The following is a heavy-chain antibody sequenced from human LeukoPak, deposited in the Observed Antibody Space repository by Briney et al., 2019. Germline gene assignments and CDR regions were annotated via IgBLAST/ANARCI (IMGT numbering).Heavy chain of an antibody. CDR3: ARDASILLWFGETQPPYGMDV. CDR2: MSAYNGKT. D-gene: IGHD3-10*01. J-gene: IGHJ6*02. Sequence: ASVKVSCKASGYSFTSYGFNWVRQAPGQGLEWMGWMSAYNGKTNYAHSLQGRVTVTADTSTSTAYMELRSLRSDDTAVYYCARDASILLWFGETQPPYGMDVWGQGTTVTVSS. V-gene: IGHV1-18*01. CDR1: GYSFTSYG.